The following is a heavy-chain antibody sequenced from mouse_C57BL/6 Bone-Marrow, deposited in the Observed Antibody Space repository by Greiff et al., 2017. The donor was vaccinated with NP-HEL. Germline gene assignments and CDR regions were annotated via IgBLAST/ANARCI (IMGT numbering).Heavy chain of an antibody. V-gene: IGHV5-4*03. CDR1: GFTFSSYA. J-gene: IGHJ2*01. Sequence: EVKLVESGGGLVKPGGSLKLSCAASGFTFSSYAMSWVRQTPEKRLEWVATISDGGSYTCYPDNVKGRFTISRDKAKNNLYLHMSHLKSEDTAMYYCATPSDFVYWGQGTTLTVSS. CDR3: ATPSDFVY. CDR2: ISDGGSYT.